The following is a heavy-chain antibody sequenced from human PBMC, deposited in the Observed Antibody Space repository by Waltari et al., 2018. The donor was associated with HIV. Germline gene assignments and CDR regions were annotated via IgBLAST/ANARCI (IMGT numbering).Heavy chain of an antibody. CDR1: GFTFSSYG. Sequence: QVQLVESGGGVVQPGRSLRLCCAASGFTFSSYGMHWVRQAPGKGLEWLAVVWYDGKNKYYADSVKGRFTVSRDNSKNTLFLQMNSLRVDDTAVYYCARTPYDTSGYCFDYWGQGTLVTVSS. CDR2: VWYDGKNK. V-gene: IGHV3-33*01. D-gene: IGHD3-22*01. CDR3: ARTPYDTSGYCFDY. J-gene: IGHJ4*02.